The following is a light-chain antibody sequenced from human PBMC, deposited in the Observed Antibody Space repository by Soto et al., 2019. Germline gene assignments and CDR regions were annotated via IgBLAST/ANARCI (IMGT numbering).Light chain of an antibody. V-gene: IGLV2-11*01. CDR3: CSYAGTYTHVV. J-gene: IGLJ2*01. CDR2: DVN. Sequence: QSALTQPRSVSGSPGQSVTISCTGTNSDIGGYNYVSWYQQHPGRAPKLMISDVNKRPSGVPDRFSGSKSGNTASLTISGLQAEDEADYYCCSYAGTYTHVVFGGGTKLTVL. CDR1: NSDIGGYNY.